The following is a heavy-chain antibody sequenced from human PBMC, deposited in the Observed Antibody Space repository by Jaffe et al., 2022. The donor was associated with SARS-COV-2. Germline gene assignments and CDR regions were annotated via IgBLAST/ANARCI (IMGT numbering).Heavy chain of an antibody. J-gene: IGHJ4*02. V-gene: IGHV3-43*02. CDR2: ISGDGGST. CDR3: ATALQAPRLFDY. CDR1: GFTFDDYA. Sequence: EVQLVESGGGVVQPGGSLRLSCAASGFTFDDYAMHWVRQAPGKGLEWVSLISGDGGSTYYADSVKGRFTISRDNSKNSLYLQMNSLRTEDTALYYCATALQAPRLFDYWGQGTLVTVSS.